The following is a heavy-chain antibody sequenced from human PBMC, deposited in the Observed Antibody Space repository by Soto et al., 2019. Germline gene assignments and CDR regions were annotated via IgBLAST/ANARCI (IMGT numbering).Heavy chain of an antibody. Sequence: GGSLRLSCAASGFTFRSFTMNWIRQAPGKGLEWVSTISSNSAYIYYTDALRGRFTISRDNAKNSLHLQMNSLRAEDTAVSYCTREASGDSSARGWFDPHGPGTPVAAYS. CDR2: ISSNSAYI. D-gene: IGHD6-13*01. V-gene: IGHV3-21*01. CDR1: GFTFRSFT. CDR3: TREASGDSSARGWFDP. J-gene: IGHJ5*02.